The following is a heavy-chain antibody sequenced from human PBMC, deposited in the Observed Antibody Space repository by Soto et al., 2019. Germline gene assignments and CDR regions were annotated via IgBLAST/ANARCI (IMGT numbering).Heavy chain of an antibody. Sequence: GESLKISCKDSGYSFTSYWIGWVRQMPGKGLEWMGIIYPGDSDTRYSPSFQGQVTISADKSISTAYLQWSSLKASDTAMYYCARPLYYYDSSGYYSTVGAFDIWGQGTMVTVSS. CDR2: IYPGDSDT. D-gene: IGHD3-22*01. CDR3: ARPLYYYDSSGYYSTVGAFDI. J-gene: IGHJ3*02. V-gene: IGHV5-51*01. CDR1: GYSFTSYW.